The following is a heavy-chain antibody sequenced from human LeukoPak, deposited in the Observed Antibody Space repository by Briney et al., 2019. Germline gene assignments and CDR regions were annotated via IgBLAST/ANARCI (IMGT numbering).Heavy chain of an antibody. J-gene: IGHJ4*02. Sequence: LSPTCAVSGGSISSGGYSWSWVRQAPGKGLEWVSAISGSGGSTYYADSVKGRFTISRDNSKNTLYLQMNSLRAEDTAVYYCAKVRIAAAGTGAIDYWGQGTLVTVSS. CDR3: AKVRIAAAGTGAIDY. D-gene: IGHD6-13*01. CDR1: GGSISSGGYS. V-gene: IGHV3-23*01. CDR2: ISGSGGST.